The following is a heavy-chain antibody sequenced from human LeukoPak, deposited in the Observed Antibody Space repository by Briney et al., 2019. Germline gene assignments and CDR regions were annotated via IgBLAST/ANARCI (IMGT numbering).Heavy chain of an antibody. Sequence: GGSLRLSCAASGFTFSSHALSWVRQAPGKGLEWASSLSGSGYNTYYADSVKGRFTISRDNSKNTLYLQMNSLRAEDTAVYYCAKDPNIRDYFDYWGQGTLVTVSS. D-gene: IGHD2/OR15-2a*01. CDR2: LSGSGYNT. CDR3: AKDPNIRDYFDY. V-gene: IGHV3-23*01. J-gene: IGHJ4*02. CDR1: GFTFSSHA.